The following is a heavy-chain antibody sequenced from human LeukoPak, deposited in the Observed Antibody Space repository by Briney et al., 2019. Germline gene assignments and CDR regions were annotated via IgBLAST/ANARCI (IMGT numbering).Heavy chain of an antibody. J-gene: IGHJ4*02. CDR2: ISNSANI. Sequence: SETLSLTCTVSGGSISSGTYYWNWIRQHPEKGLEWIGYISNSANILYNPSRKSRVTLSIDTSKNQFSLHLSSVTVADTAVYYCARAPPRDLYFDYWGQGTLVTVSS. D-gene: IGHD3-3*01. CDR1: GGSISSGTYY. CDR3: ARAPPRDLYFDY. V-gene: IGHV4-31*03.